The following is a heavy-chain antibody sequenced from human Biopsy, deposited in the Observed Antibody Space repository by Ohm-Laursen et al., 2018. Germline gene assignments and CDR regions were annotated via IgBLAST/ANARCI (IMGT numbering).Heavy chain of an antibody. V-gene: IGHV3-23*01. J-gene: IGHJ2*01. Sequence: SLRLSCTASGFTFSSSWMHWVRQAPGKGLEWVSAFSGSGGSTYYADSVKGRFTISRDNSKNTLFLQMNSLRAEDTAVYYCAKGNGAYTNYGWYFDLWGRGTLVAVSS. D-gene: IGHD4-11*01. CDR3: AKGNGAYTNYGWYFDL. CDR2: FSGSGGST. CDR1: GFTFSSSW.